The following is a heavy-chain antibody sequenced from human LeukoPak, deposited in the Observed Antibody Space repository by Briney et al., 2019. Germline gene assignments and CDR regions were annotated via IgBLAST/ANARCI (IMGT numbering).Heavy chain of an antibody. CDR3: ARRGYCSGGSCYRNWFDP. D-gene: IGHD2-15*01. V-gene: IGHV1-8*01. CDR2: MNPNSGNT. CDR1: RYTFTSYD. J-gene: IGHJ5*02. Sequence: ASVKVSCKASRYTFTSYDINWVRQATGQGLDWMGWMNPNSGNTGYAQKFQGRVTMTRNTSISTAYMELSSLRSEDTAVYYCARRGYCSGGSCYRNWFDPWGQGTLVTVSS.